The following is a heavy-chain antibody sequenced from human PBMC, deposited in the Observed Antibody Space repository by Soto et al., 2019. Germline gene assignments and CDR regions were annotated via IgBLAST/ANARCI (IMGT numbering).Heavy chain of an antibody. D-gene: IGHD2-8*01. J-gene: IGHJ6*03. Sequence: QVHLQESGPGLVRPSETLSLTCTVSGGSISSYYWSWIRQPPGKGLEWIGYIYHSGSTNYNPSLKRRVTIPLDTSKNQFSLDLSSVTAADTAVYYVARRVGLMYALPHHYYYYMDVWGKGTTVTVSS. CDR1: GGSISSYY. V-gene: IGHV4-59*08. CDR3: ARRVGLMYALPHHYYYYMDV. CDR2: IYHSGST.